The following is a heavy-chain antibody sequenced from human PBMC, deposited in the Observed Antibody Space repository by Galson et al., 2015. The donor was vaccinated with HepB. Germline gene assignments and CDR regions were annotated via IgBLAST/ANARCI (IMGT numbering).Heavy chain of an antibody. V-gene: IGHV1-46*01. J-gene: IGHJ3*02. CDR1: GYTFTSYY. Sequence: SVKVSCKASGYTFTSYYMHWVRQAPGQGLEWMGIINPSGGSTSYAQKFQGRVTMTRDTSTSTVYMELSSLRSEDTAVYYCARSGVGGYLNDAFDIWGQGTMVTVSS. D-gene: IGHD3-22*01. CDR3: ARSGVGGYLNDAFDI. CDR2: INPSGGST.